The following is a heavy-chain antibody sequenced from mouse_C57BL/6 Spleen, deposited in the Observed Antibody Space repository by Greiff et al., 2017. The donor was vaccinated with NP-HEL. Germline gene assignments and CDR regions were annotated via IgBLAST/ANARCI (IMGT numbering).Heavy chain of an antibody. V-gene: IGHV1-53*01. Sequence: QVQLQQPGTELVKPGASVKLSCKASGYTFTSYWMHWVKQRPGQGLEWIGNFNPSNGGTNYNEKFKSKATLTVDKSSSTAYMQLSSLTSEDSAVYYCARLDYGSSYWYFDVWGTGTTVTVSS. D-gene: IGHD1-1*01. CDR1: GYTFTSYW. CDR2: FNPSNGGT. CDR3: ARLDYGSSYWYFDV. J-gene: IGHJ1*03.